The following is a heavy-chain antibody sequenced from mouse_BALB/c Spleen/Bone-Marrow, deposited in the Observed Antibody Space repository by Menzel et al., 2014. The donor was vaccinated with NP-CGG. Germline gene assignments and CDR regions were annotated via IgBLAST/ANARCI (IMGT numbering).Heavy chain of an antibody. J-gene: IGHJ3*01. Sequence: QAQLQQPGAELARPGASVKMSCKASGYTFAYYTVHWVKQRPGQGLEWIGYINPSSGYTNYNQKFKDKATLTTDKSSSTAYMQLSSLTSEDSAVYYCAREVYGSWFAYWGQGTLVTVSA. CDR3: AREVYGSWFAY. V-gene: IGHV1-4*01. CDR1: GYTFAYYT. D-gene: IGHD2-2*01. CDR2: INPSSGYT.